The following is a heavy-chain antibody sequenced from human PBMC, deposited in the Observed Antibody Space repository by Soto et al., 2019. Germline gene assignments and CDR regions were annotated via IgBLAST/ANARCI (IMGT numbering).Heavy chain of an antibody. Sequence: ASVKVSCKTSRYPFTSNRLSWVRRAPGQGLEWMGWISPHNGNAKYAQKFQDRVTMTAATAGSSGYVELRSLRSDDSAVYYCARDRSEWYDFWGQGTLVTVSA. J-gene: IGHJ4*02. CDR3: ARDRSEWYDF. CDR2: ISPHNGNA. CDR1: RYPFTSNR. D-gene: IGHD6-19*01. V-gene: IGHV1-18*01.